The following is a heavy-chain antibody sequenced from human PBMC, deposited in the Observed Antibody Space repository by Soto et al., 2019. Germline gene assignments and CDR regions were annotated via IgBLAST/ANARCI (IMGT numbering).Heavy chain of an antibody. J-gene: IGHJ6*02. CDR3: ARHFGYGDSYYGMDV. Sequence: QVQLQESGPGLVKPSETLSLTCTVSGGSISSYYWSWIRQPPGKGLEWIGYIYYSGSTNYNPSLKSRVTISVDTSKNQFSLKLSSVTAADTAVYYCARHFGYGDSYYGMDVWGQGTTVTVSS. CDR2: IYYSGST. D-gene: IGHD4-17*01. CDR1: GGSISSYY. V-gene: IGHV4-59*08.